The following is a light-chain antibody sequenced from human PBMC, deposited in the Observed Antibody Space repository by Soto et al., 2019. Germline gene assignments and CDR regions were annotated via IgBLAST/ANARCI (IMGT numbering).Light chain of an antibody. Sequence: EIVMTQSPGTLSVSPGERATLSCRASQSISGNLVWYQQKPGQAPRLLIYAASTRATGIPARFSGSGSGTEFTLTISSLQSEDFAVYYCQQYYNWPTFGQGTRLEIK. V-gene: IGKV3-15*01. CDR1: QSISGN. CDR2: AAS. CDR3: QQYYNWPT. J-gene: IGKJ5*01.